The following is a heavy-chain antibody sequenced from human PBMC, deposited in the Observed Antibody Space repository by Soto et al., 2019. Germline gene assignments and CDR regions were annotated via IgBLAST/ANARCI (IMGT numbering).Heavy chain of an antibody. J-gene: IGHJ4*02. CDR2: IYWDDSK. Sequence: SGPTLVNPTQTLTLTCTCAGFSLSVSGVAVGWIRQPPGKALEWLAVIYWDDSKHYSPSLRSRLTITKDTSKNQVVLTMTNMEPMDTGTYYCAHKGPEDWPLDDWGQGTLVTVSS. V-gene: IGHV2-5*02. D-gene: IGHD3-9*01. CDR3: AHKGPEDWPLDD. CDR1: GFSLSVSGVA.